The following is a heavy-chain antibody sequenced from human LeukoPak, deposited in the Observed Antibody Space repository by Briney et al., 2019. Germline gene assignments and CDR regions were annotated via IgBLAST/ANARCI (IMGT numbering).Heavy chain of an antibody. D-gene: IGHD2-2*01. V-gene: IGHV1-2*02. Sequence: ASVKVCCKASGYTFTGCYMHWVRQAPGQGLGWMGWINPNSGGTNYAQKFQGRVTMTRDTSISTAYMELSRVRSDDTAVYYCASHDCSSTSCFDYWGQGTLVTVSS. CDR3: ASHDCSSTSCFDY. J-gene: IGHJ4*02. CDR2: INPNSGGT. CDR1: GYTFTGCY.